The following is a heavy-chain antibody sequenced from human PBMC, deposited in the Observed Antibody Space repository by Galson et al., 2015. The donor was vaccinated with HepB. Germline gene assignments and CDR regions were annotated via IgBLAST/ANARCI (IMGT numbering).Heavy chain of an antibody. J-gene: IGHJ6*03. CDR3: ARALTYYDFWSGYPYYYYYMDV. V-gene: IGHV1-8*01. D-gene: IGHD3-3*01. CDR1: GYTFTSYD. CDR2: MSPNSGNT. Sequence: SVKVSCKASGYTFTSYDINWVRQATGQGLEWMGWMSPNSGNTGYAQKFQGRVTMTRNTSISTAYMEPSSLRSEDTAVYYCARALTYYDFWSGYPYYYYYMDVWGKGTTVTVSS.